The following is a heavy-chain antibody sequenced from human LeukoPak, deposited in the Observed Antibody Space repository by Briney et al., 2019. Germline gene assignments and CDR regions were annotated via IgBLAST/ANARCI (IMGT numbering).Heavy chain of an antibody. CDR3: ARDSGYYDFWSGYSPHYYYGMDV. Sequence: ASVKVSCKASGYTFTSYGISWVRQAPGQGLEWMGWISAYNGNTNYAQKLQGRVTMTTDTSTSTAYMELRSLRSEDTAVYYCARDSGYYDFWSGYSPHYYYGMDVWGQGTTVTVSS. V-gene: IGHV1-18*01. CDR1: GYTFTSYG. D-gene: IGHD3-3*01. J-gene: IGHJ6*02. CDR2: ISAYNGNT.